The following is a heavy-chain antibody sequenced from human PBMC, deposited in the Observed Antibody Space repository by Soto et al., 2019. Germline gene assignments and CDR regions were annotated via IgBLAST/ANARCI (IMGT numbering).Heavy chain of an antibody. V-gene: IGHV5-51*01. Sequence: GESLKISCQASGYSFSNFWIAWVRQMPGEGLEWLGIIYPDDSDTRYSPSFLGQVTVSADKSIKTTYLQWSSLKASDTAIYFCASSVLVASTMNYFDLWGQGTLVTVSS. CDR1: GYSFSNFW. CDR2: IYPDDSDT. CDR3: ASSVLVASTMNYFDL. J-gene: IGHJ4*02. D-gene: IGHD2-8*01.